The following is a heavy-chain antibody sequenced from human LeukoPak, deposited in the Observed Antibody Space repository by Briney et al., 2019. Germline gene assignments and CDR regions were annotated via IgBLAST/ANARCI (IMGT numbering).Heavy chain of an antibody. CDR1: GFTFSSYA. D-gene: IGHD3-16*01. CDR2: IGYDGGKT. Sequence: GGSLRLSCVASGFTFSSYAMHWVRQAPGKGLEWVAFIGYDGGKTYYADSVKGRFTISRDTSKNTLSLQMNTLRGDDTALYYCAKALCTSDGGEVFDYWGQGTVVAVSS. V-gene: IGHV3-30*02. J-gene: IGHJ4*02. CDR3: AKALCTSDGGEVFDY.